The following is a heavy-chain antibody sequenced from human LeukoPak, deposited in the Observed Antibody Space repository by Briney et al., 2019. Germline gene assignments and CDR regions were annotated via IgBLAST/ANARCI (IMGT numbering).Heavy chain of an antibody. CDR2: ISWNSGSI. CDR3: AKDAKASLRGYWYFDL. D-gene: IGHD3-9*01. CDR1: GFTFSNYW. Sequence: GGSLRLSCAASGFTFSNYWVHWVRQAPGKGLEWVSGISWNSGSIGYADSVKGRFTISRDNAKNSLYLQMNSLRAEDTALYYCAKDAKASLRGYWYFDLWGRGTLVTVSS. J-gene: IGHJ2*01. V-gene: IGHV3-9*01.